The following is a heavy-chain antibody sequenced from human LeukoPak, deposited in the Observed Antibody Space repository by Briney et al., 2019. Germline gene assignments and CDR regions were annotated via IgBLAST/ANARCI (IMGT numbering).Heavy chain of an antibody. Sequence: SETLSLTCTVSGGSISSYYWSWIRQPPGKGLEWIGYIYYSGSTNYNPSLKSRVTISVDTSKSQFSLKLSSVTAADTAVYYCARIHGGGWYYFDYWGQGTLVTVSS. CDR3: ARIHGGGWYYFDY. V-gene: IGHV4-59*01. D-gene: IGHD6-19*01. J-gene: IGHJ4*02. CDR1: GGSISSYY. CDR2: IYYSGST.